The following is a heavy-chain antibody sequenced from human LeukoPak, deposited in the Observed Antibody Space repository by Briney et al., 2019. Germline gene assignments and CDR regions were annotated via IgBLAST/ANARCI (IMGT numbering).Heavy chain of an antibody. D-gene: IGHD1-26*01. V-gene: IGHV3-64*01. Sequence: GVSLRLSCAASGFIFSNYAMHWIRQALGKGLEYVSAISDNGRSTFYVNSVKGRFTISRDNSKNTLYLQMRSLRTEDMAVYYCARDAGGSPDYWGQGTLVTVSS. CDR1: GFIFSNYA. CDR2: ISDNGRST. CDR3: ARDAGGSPDY. J-gene: IGHJ4*02.